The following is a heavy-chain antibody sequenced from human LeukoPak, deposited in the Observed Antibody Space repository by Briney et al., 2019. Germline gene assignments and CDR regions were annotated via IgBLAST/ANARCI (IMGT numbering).Heavy chain of an antibody. CDR3: ARSARDSSGYYYFDY. Sequence: SETLSLTCTVSGGSISSYYWSWIRQPAGKGLEWIGRIYTSGSTNYNPSHKSRVTMSVDTSKNQFSLKLSSVTAADTAVYYCARSARDSSGYYYFDYWGQGTLVTVSS. J-gene: IGHJ4*02. V-gene: IGHV4-4*07. D-gene: IGHD3-22*01. CDR1: GGSISSYY. CDR2: IYTSGST.